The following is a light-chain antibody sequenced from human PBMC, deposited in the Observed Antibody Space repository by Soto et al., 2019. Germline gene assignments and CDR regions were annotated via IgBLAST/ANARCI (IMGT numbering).Light chain of an antibody. V-gene: IGLV2-8*01. CDR1: KNDIGVYDF. J-gene: IGLJ1*01. CDR3: KSYAGSNTYV. Sequence: QSVLTQPPSASGSPGQSVTISCTGTKNDIGVYDFVSWYQHHPCKAPRLIIYEVVQRPSGVPDRFPGSKSRNTASLTASGLQAADEADYFCKSYAGSNTYVFGSGTKVTVL. CDR2: EVV.